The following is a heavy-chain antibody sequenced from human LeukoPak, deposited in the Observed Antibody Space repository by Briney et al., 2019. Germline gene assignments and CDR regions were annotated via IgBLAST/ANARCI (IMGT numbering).Heavy chain of an antibody. V-gene: IGHV3-30*02. CDR1: GFTFSSYG. CDR2: IRYDGSNN. J-gene: IGHJ4*02. Sequence: GGSLRLSCSESGFTFSSYGMHWVRQAPGKGLEWVAFIRYDGSNNYYADSVKGRFTISRDNSKNTLYLQLNSLRPEDTAVYYCAKDKGWRWEMVGNFEYWGQGTLVTVSS. D-gene: IGHD1-26*01. CDR3: AKDKGWRWEMVGNFEY.